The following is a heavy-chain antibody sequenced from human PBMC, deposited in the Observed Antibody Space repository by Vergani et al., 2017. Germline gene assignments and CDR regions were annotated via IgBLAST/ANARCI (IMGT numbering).Heavy chain of an antibody. J-gene: IGHJ4*02. Sequence: EVQLVESGGGLVQPGGSLRLSCAASGFTFSSYWMHWVRQAPGKGLVWVSRINSDGSSTSYADSVKGRFTISRDNAKNPLYLQMNSLRAEDTAVYYCARDPGYYDSSGTFDYWGQGTLGTGSS. CDR3: ARDPGYYDSSGTFDY. D-gene: IGHD3-22*01. CDR2: INSDGSST. V-gene: IGHV3-74*01. CDR1: GFTFSSYW.